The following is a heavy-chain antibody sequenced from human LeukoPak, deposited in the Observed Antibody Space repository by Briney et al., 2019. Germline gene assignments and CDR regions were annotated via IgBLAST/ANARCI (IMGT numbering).Heavy chain of an antibody. Sequence: GGPLRLSCAASGFTYSSYGMHWVRQAPGKGLEWVAVIWYDGSNEYYADSVKGRFTISRDNSKNTLYLQMNSLRAEDTAVYYCARRGYSYANRGYYFDYWGQGTLVTVSS. CDR3: ARRGYSYANRGYYFDY. V-gene: IGHV3-33*01. J-gene: IGHJ4*02. CDR1: GFTYSSYG. CDR2: IWYDGSNE. D-gene: IGHD5-18*01.